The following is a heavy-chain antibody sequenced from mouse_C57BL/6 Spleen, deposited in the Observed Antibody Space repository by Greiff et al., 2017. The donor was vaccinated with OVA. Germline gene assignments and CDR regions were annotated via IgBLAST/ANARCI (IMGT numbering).Heavy chain of an antibody. Sequence: VKLVESGAELVRPGASVTLSCKASGYTFTDYEMHWVKQTPVHGLEWIGAIDPETGGTAYNQKFKGKAILTADKSSSTAYMELRSLTSEDSAVYYCTRWGGYSWFAYWGQGTLVTVSA. CDR3: TRWGGYSWFAY. D-gene: IGHD2-3*01. CDR1: GYTFTDYE. V-gene: IGHV1-15*01. CDR2: IDPETGGT. J-gene: IGHJ3*01.